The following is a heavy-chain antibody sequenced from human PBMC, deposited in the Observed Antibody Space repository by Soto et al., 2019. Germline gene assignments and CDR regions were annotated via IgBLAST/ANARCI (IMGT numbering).Heavy chain of an antibody. V-gene: IGHV1-3*01. CDR3: ASSTIFGVVFDY. CDR2: INAGNGNT. J-gene: IGHJ4*02. D-gene: IGHD3-3*01. Sequence: ASVKVSCKASGYTFTSYAMHWVRQAPGQRLEWMGWINAGNGNTKYSQKFQGRVTITRDTSASTAYMELSSLRSEDTAVYYCASSTIFGVVFDYWGQGTLVTVSS. CDR1: GYTFTSYA.